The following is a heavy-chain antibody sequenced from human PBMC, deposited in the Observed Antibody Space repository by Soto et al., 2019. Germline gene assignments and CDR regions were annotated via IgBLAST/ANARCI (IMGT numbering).Heavy chain of an antibody. V-gene: IGHV4-34*01. D-gene: IGHD3-22*01. CDR3: AGGISLKVVVQRDAPEKYYFDS. J-gene: IGHJ4*02. CDR1: GGSFSDYY. Sequence: PSETLSLTCAVYGGSFSDYYWTWIRQPPGKGLEWIGEINHGGSSNYNPSLKSRVIMSVDTSKNQFSLRLTSVTAADTAVYYCAGGISLKVVVQRDAPEKYYFDSWGQGTRVTVSS. CDR2: INHGGSS.